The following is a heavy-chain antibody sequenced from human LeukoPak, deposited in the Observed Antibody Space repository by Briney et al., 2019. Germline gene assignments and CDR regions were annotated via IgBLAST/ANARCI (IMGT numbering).Heavy chain of an antibody. CDR3: ARLLRVGYCSTTTCNWFDP. CDR2: INHGGST. J-gene: IGHJ5*02. D-gene: IGHD2-2*03. CDR1: GGSFSDSY. V-gene: IGHV4-34*01. Sequence: PSETLSLTCAVYGGSFSDSYWSWIRQPPGKGLEWIGEINHGGSTKFNPSLKSRVTISLDTSRSQFSLKVNSVTAADTAVYYCARLLRVGYCSTTTCNWFDPWGQGTLVTVSS.